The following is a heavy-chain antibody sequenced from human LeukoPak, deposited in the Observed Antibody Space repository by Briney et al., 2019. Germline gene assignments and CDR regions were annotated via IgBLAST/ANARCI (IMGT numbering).Heavy chain of an antibody. CDR2: MNPNSGNT. CDR3: ARARFLEWLLLRGYYYYMDV. V-gene: IGHV1-8*03. J-gene: IGHJ6*03. CDR1: GYTFTSYD. D-gene: IGHD3-3*01. Sequence: AASVKVSCKASGYTFTSYDINWVRQATGQGLEWMGWMNPNSGNTGYAQKFQGRVTITRNTSISTAYMELSSLRSEDTAVYYCARARFLEWLLLRGYYYYMDVWGKGTTVTVSS.